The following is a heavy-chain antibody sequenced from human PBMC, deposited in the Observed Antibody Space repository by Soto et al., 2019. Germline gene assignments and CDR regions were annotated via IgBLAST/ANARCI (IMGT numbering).Heavy chain of an antibody. CDR1: GVTFDDYA. Sequence: EVQLVESGGGLVQPGRSLRLSCAASGVTFDDYAMHWVRQAPGKGLEWVSGISWNSGSIGYADSVKGRFTISRDNAKNSLYLQMNSLRAEDTALYYCAKGAAYSSSSGYFDYWGQGTLVTVSS. D-gene: IGHD6-6*01. CDR3: AKGAAYSSSSGYFDY. CDR2: ISWNSGSI. J-gene: IGHJ4*02. V-gene: IGHV3-9*01.